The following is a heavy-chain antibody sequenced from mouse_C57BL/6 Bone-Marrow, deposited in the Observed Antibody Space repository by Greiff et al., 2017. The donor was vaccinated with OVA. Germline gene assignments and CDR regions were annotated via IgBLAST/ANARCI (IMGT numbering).Heavy chain of an antibody. D-gene: IGHD2-2*01. Sequence: EVQLQQSGAELVRPGASVKLSCTASGFNIQDYYMHWVKQRPEQGLEWIGRLDPEDGDTEYAPKFQGKATMTADTSSNTAYLQLSSLTSEDTAVYYCTPDLLWLAPLWYFDVWGTGTTVTVSS. J-gene: IGHJ1*03. CDR3: TPDLLWLAPLWYFDV. CDR2: LDPEDGDT. V-gene: IGHV14-1*01. CDR1: GFNIQDYY.